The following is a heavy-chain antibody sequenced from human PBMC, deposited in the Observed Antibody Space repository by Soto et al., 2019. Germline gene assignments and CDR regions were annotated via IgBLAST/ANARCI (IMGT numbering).Heavy chain of an antibody. Sequence: SETLSLTCTVSGGSISSYYWSWIRQPPGKGLEWIGYIYYSGSTNYNPSLKSRVTISVDTSKNQFSLKLSSVTAADTAVYYCARAYSSSSDFDYWGQGTLVTVSS. J-gene: IGHJ4*02. CDR3: ARAYSSSSDFDY. CDR1: GGSISSYY. D-gene: IGHD6-6*01. V-gene: IGHV4-59*01. CDR2: IYYSGST.